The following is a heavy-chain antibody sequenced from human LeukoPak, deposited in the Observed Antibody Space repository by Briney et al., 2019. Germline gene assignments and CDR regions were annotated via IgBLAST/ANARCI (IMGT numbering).Heavy chain of an antibody. Sequence: PSETLSLTCAVYGGSFSGYYWSWIRQPPGKGLEWIGEIYHSGTANYNPSLKSRVTISVDKSKNQFSLKLSSVTAADTAVYYCAKAHRWKWFDPWGQGTLVTVSS. CDR1: GGSFSGYY. V-gene: IGHV4-34*01. CDR3: AKAHRWKWFDP. D-gene: IGHD1-1*01. CDR2: IYHSGTA. J-gene: IGHJ5*02.